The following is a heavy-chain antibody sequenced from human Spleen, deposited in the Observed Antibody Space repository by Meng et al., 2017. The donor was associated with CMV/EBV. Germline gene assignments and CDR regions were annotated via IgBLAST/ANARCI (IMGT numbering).Heavy chain of an antibody. CDR2: IYYIGCT. V-gene: IGHV4-39*07. CDR3: ASFVVVVTAHRLFDH. Sequence: GSLRLSCTVSGGPISSSSYYGGWIRQPPGKGLEGIGSIYYIGCTFDNPSLKSRVTISVDTSKNQFSLKLSSGTAADTAVYYCASFVVVVTAHRLFDHWGQGALVTVSS. J-gene: IGHJ4*02. D-gene: IGHD2-15*01. CDR1: GGPISSSSYY.